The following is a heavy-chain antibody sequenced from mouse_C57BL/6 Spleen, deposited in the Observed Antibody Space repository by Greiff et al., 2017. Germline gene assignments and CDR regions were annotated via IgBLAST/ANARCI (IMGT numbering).Heavy chain of an antibody. CDR2: INPNNGGT. D-gene: IGHD2-3*01. V-gene: IGHV1-22*01. CDR1: GYTFTDYN. J-gene: IGHJ2*01. CDR3: ARRGLRWLLFDY. Sequence: EVQLQQSGPELVKPGASVKMSCKASGYTFTDYNMHWVKQSHGKSLEWIGYINPNNGGTSYNQKFKGKATLTVNKSSSTAYMELRSLTSEDSAVYYCARRGLRWLLFDYWGQGTTLTVSS.